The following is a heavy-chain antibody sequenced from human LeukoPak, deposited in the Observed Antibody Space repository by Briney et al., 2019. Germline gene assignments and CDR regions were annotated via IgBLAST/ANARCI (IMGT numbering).Heavy chain of an antibody. Sequence: GGSLRLSCAASGFTFSSYSMNWVRQAPGKGLEWVSSISSSSSYIYYADSVKGRFTISRDNAKNSLYLQMNSLRAEDTAVYYCARVICLAGFGELFPFDYWGQGTLVTVSS. V-gene: IGHV3-21*01. CDR3: ARVICLAGFGELFPFDY. J-gene: IGHJ4*02. D-gene: IGHD3-10*01. CDR2: ISSSSSYI. CDR1: GFTFSSYS.